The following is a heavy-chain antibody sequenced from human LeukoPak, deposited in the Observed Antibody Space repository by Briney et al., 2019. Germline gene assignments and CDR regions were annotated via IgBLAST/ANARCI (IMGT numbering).Heavy chain of an antibody. CDR2: ISGSGGFT. Sequence: PGGSLRLSCAASGFTFSSYAMSWVRQAPEKGLEWVSAISGSGGFTYYADSVKGRFTISRDNSKNTLYLQMNGLRAEDTAVYYCARGPGSRGIFDYWGQGTLVTVSS. CDR1: GFTFSSYA. D-gene: IGHD3-10*01. J-gene: IGHJ4*02. CDR3: ARGPGSRGIFDY. V-gene: IGHV3-23*01.